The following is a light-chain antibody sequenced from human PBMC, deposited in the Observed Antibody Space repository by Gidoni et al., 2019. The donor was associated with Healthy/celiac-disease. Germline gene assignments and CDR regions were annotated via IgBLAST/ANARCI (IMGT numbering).Light chain of an antibody. CDR1: QSILHSNGYNY. CDR2: LGS. V-gene: IGKV2-28*01. Sequence: DTVMHQSSPSLPVTPGEPASISCSSSQSILHSNGYNYFDWYLQKPGRSPQLLMYLGSNRAYGVPDRFSSSGSGTDFTLKISRVEAEDVGVYYCMQALQTPPVTFGQXTRLEIK. CDR3: MQALQTPPVT. J-gene: IGKJ5*01.